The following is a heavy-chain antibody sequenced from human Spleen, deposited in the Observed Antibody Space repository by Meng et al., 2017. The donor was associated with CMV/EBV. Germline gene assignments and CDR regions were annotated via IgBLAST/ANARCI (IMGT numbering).Heavy chain of an antibody. Sequence: ASVKVSCKASGYFFSDHFMHWLRQAPGQGLEWMGWIKPNSGNTNYAQNFQGRVTMTSDSSTTTAYMELSRLTSDDTAVYYCARVATFYFAMDVWGQGTTVTVSS. CDR1: GYFFSDHF. V-gene: IGHV1-2*02. D-gene: IGHD3-9*01. CDR3: ARVATFYFAMDV. J-gene: IGHJ6*02. CDR2: IKPNSGNT.